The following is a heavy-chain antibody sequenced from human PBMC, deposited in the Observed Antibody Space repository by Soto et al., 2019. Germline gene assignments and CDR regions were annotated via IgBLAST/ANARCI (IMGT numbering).Heavy chain of an antibody. J-gene: IGHJ5*02. D-gene: IGHD6-19*01. Sequence: QEQLVQSGAEVKRPGDSVKVSCTASGYTFTYYYILWVRQAPGQGLEWVGWIKPGSGGTNYEGKFQDRVTVTSDTAISTTFLQLNSLRSDDTAVYYCAKCRRQWLSSLRSWGQGTLITVSS. V-gene: IGHV1-2*02. CDR2: IKPGSGGT. CDR3: AKCRRQWLSSLRS. CDR1: GYTFTYYY.